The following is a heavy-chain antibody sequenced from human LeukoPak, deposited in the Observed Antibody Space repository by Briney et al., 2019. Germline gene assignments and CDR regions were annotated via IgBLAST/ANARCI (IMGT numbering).Heavy chain of an antibody. J-gene: IGHJ4*02. CDR1: GYTFTGYY. Sequence: ASVTVSCKASGYTFTGYYMHWVRQAPGQGLEWMGWINPNSGGTNYAQKFQGRVTMTRDTSISTAYMELSRLRSDDTAVYYCARWVSSSSSIDYWGQGTLVTVSS. CDR2: INPNSGGT. CDR3: ARWVSSSSSIDY. V-gene: IGHV1-2*02. D-gene: IGHD6-6*01.